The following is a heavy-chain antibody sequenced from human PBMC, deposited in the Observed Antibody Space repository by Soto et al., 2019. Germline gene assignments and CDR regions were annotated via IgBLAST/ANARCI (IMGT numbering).Heavy chain of an antibody. J-gene: IGHJ6*03. Sequence: PSETLSLTCIVSCGSISNYYWSWIRQPPGKGLEWIGYIYYSGNTNYNPSLKSRVTISVDMSKSQFSLKLTSMTAADTAVYYCARASSWYGHMVVWGKGTTVTVSS. CDR3: ARASSWYGHMVV. D-gene: IGHD6-13*01. V-gene: IGHV4-59*01. CDR2: IYYSGNT. CDR1: CGSISNYY.